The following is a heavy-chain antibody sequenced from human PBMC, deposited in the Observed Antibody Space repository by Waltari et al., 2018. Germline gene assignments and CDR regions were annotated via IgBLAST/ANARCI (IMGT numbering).Heavy chain of an antibody. D-gene: IGHD2-15*01. CDR1: GGSISSYY. V-gene: IGHV4-4*07. J-gene: IGHJ5*02. CDR2: IYTSGST. Sequence: QVQLQESGPGLVKPSETLSLTCTVSGGSISSYYWSWIRQPAGKGLEWIGRIYTSGSTNYDPALKSRVTMSVDTSKNQFSLKLISVTAADTAVYYCARDTVGYCSGGSCYSVRTAWFDPWGQGTLVTVSS. CDR3: ARDTVGYCSGGSCYSVRTAWFDP.